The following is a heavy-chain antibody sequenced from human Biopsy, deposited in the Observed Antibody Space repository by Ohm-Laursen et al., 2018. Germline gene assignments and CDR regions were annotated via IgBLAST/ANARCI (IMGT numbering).Heavy chain of an antibody. CDR2: IFYRGST. Sequence: PGTLSLTCTVSGGSISNNNYYWGWIRQPPGKGLKWIGSIFYRGSTHYKPSLKSRVNISVDTSKNQFSLKLNSVTAADTAVYYCARDYDTSGYYYVSWGQGTLVTVSS. CDR1: GGSISNNNYY. CDR3: ARDYDTSGYYYVS. D-gene: IGHD3-22*01. J-gene: IGHJ5*02. V-gene: IGHV4-39*01.